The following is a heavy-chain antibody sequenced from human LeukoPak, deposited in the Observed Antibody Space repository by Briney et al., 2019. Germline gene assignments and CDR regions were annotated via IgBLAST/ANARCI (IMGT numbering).Heavy chain of an antibody. CDR1: GYTFTRYG. Sequence: GASVKVSCKASGYTFTRYGFNWVRQAPGQGLEWMGWISAYNGNTNYAQKLQGRVTMTTGTSTSTAYMDLRSLRSDDTAVYYCARQSQLLSLHAFDIWGQGTMVTVSS. V-gene: IGHV1-18*01. D-gene: IGHD2-2*01. CDR2: ISAYNGNT. CDR3: ARQSQLLSLHAFDI. J-gene: IGHJ3*02.